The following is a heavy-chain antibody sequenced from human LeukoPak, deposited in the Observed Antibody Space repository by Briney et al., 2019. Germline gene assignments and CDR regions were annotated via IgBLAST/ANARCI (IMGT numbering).Heavy chain of an antibody. J-gene: IGHJ4*02. CDR3: ARGHGPFDY. Sequence: QPSETLSLTCAVYGGSFSGYYWSWIRQPPGKGLEWIGEINHSGSTNYNPSLKSRVTISVDTSKNQLSLKLSSVTAADTAVYYCARGHGPFDYWGQGTLVTVSS. V-gene: IGHV4-34*01. CDR1: GGSFSGYY. CDR2: INHSGST.